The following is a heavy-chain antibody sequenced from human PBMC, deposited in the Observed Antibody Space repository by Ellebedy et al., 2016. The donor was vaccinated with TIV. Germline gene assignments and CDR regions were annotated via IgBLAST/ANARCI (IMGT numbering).Heavy chain of an antibody. J-gene: IGHJ6*02. D-gene: IGHD3-9*01. CDR2: VRDDRRRT. Sequence: GESLKISCAASGFTISNYWMHWVRQAPGKGLEWVARVRDDRRRTVYADSVEGRFTIFGDSAKNTVYLQMRSLRDEDTAVYYCARDRIRHFDPYYYYGMDVWGQGTTVTVSS. CDR3: ARDRIRHFDPYYYYGMDV. V-gene: IGHV3-74*01. CDR1: GFTISNYW.